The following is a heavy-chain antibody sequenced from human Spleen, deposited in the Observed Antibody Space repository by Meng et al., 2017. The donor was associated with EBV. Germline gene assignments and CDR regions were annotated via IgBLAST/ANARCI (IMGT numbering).Heavy chain of an antibody. CDR1: GDSVSSDNVY. D-gene: IGHD5-24*01. CDR2: IYYSGAT. J-gene: IGHJ4*01. V-gene: IGHV4-61*01. CDR3: ARAVRDGYNFDS. Sequence: LQLQESGPGLLMPSETRSLTCTVSGDSVSSDNVYWTWIRQSPGKGLEWIGYIYYSGATNYNPSLKSRLTMSVDTSKNQFSLMMTSVTAADAAVYYCARAVRDGYNFDSWGHGTLVTVSS.